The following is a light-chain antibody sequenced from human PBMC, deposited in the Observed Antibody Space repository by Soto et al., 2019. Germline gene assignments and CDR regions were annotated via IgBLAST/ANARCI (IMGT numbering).Light chain of an antibody. V-gene: IGKV3-20*01. Sequence: PGGRATLSCRASQSISSTYLTWYHQRPGQAPRLLIYDASRRATGTPDRFSGSGSGTDFTLTISRLEPEDFAVYYCHQYDSWTFGQGTKVDIK. CDR3: HQYDSWT. CDR1: QSISSTY. J-gene: IGKJ1*01. CDR2: DAS.